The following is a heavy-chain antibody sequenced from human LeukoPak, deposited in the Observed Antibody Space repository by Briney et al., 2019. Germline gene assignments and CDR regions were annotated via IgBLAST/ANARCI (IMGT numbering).Heavy chain of an antibody. V-gene: IGHV4-4*07. CDR1: GGAISSYH. CDR3: ARDFVSSSSFIPARSHAFDI. J-gene: IGHJ3*02. Sequence: PSETLSLTCTVSGGAISSYHWSWIRQPAGKGLEWIGRIYYSGSTNYNPSLKSRVTISVDTSKNQFSLKLSSVTAADTAVYYCARDFVSSSSFIPARSHAFDIWGQGTMATVSS. D-gene: IGHD6-6*01. CDR2: IYYSGST.